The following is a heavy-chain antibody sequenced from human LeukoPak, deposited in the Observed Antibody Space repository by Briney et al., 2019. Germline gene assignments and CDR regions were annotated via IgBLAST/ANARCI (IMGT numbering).Heavy chain of an antibody. J-gene: IGHJ3*02. CDR3: AKRATDDALDI. Sequence: GGSLRLSCAASGFPFSSYGIHWVRQAPGKGLEWVAVITYDGSNKYFADSVKGRFTISRGNSKNTLSLQMNSLRAEDTAVYYCAKRATDDALDIWGRGTMVTVSS. V-gene: IGHV3-30*18. CDR1: GFPFSSYG. D-gene: IGHD5-12*01. CDR2: ITYDGSNK.